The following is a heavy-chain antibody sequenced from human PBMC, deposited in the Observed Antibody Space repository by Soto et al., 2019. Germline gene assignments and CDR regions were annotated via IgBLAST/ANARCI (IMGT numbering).Heavy chain of an antibody. CDR3: ASSITSYGSGSYYFSALDLSDAFDI. Sequence: GGSLRLSCAASGFTFSSYGMHWVRQAPGKGLEWVAVIWYDGSNKYYADSVKGRFTISRDNSKNTLYLQMNSLRAEDTAVYYCASSITSYGSGSYYFSALDLSDAFDIWGQGTMVTVSS. J-gene: IGHJ3*02. D-gene: IGHD3-10*01. CDR2: IWYDGSNK. CDR1: GFTFSSYG. V-gene: IGHV3-33*01.